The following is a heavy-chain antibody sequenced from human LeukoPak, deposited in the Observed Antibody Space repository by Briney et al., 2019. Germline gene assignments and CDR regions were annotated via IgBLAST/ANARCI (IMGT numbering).Heavy chain of an antibody. Sequence: PGGSLRLSCTASGFTFGDYAMSWVRQAPGKGLEWVSAISGSGGSTYYADSVKGRFTISRDTTKNSLYLQMISLRADDTAVYYCARERTPKPYYGSGDYDRYFENWGQGTVVTVSS. D-gene: IGHD3-10*01. V-gene: IGHV3-23*01. CDR3: ARERTPKPYYGSGDYDRYFEN. CDR2: ISGSGGST. CDR1: GFTFGDYA. J-gene: IGHJ4*02.